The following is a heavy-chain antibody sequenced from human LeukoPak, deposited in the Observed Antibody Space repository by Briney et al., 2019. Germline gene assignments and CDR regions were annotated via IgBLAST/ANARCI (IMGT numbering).Heavy chain of an antibody. CDR3: ARTSIAARRADFDS. V-gene: IGHV1-2*02. Sequence: ASVKVSCKTSGYTFTDYYIHWVRQAPGQGLEWMGWINSNSGGTSYAQKFQGRVTLTRDTPTRTAYMELNRLTSDDTAVYYRARTSIAARRADFDSWGQGTVVTVSS. D-gene: IGHD6-6*01. CDR1: GYTFTDYY. CDR2: INSNSGGT. J-gene: IGHJ4*02.